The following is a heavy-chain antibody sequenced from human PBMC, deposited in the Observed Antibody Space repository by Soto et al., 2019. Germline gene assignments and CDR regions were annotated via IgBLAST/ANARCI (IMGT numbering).Heavy chain of an antibody. CDR1: GFTFSSYS. CDR2: ISSSSSYI. J-gene: IGHJ6*03. V-gene: IGHV3-21*01. CDR3: ARVGGGRGCSSTSCYESYYYMDV. D-gene: IGHD2-2*01. Sequence: GESLKISCAASGFTFSSYSMNWVRQAPGKGLEWVSSISSSSSYIYYADSVKGRFTISRDNAKNSLYLQMNSLRAEDTAVYYCARVGGGRGCSSTSCYESYYYMDVWGKGTTVTVSS.